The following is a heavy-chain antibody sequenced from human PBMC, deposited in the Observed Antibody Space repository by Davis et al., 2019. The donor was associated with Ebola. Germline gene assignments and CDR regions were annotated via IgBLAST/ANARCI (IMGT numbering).Heavy chain of an antibody. D-gene: IGHD4-17*01. CDR1: GFTFSNKW. CDR2: INGDGSIT. V-gene: IGHV3-74*01. Sequence: HTGGSLRLSCAVSGFTFSNKWMHWFRQAPGKGLVWVSLINGDGSITGYADSVKGRFTISRDNAKNTLSLQMTALRAEDTAVYYCAKDLYYGDSDYWGQGVLVSASS. CDR3: AKDLYYGDSDY. J-gene: IGHJ4*02.